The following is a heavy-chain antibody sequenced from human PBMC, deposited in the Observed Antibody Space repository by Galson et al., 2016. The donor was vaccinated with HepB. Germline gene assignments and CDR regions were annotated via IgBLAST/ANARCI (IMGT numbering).Heavy chain of an antibody. D-gene: IGHD5-18*01. J-gene: IGHJ6*02. V-gene: IGHV3-23*01. CDR3: ARDWIPYYYYGMDV. Sequence: SLRLSCAASGFTFSYYAMNWVRQAPGKGLEWVSAISGSGGSTYYADSVKGRFTISRDNAKSSLYLQMNSLRAEDTAVYYCARDWIPYYYYGMDVWGQGTTVTVSS. CDR1: GFTFSYYA. CDR2: ISGSGGST.